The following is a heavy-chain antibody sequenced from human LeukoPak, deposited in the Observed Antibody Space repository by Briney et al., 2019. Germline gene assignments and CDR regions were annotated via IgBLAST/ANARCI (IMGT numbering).Heavy chain of an antibody. Sequence: GGSLRLSCVSSRFIFSVYQMNGVREAPGKGVELVSFISSSGCTIYYAASVKGRFTISRDNAKKSLYLQMNSLRAEDTAVYYCARVYSSGWSYWGQGTLVTVSS. CDR3: ARVYSSGWSY. CDR1: RFIFSVYQ. CDR2: ISSSGCTI. V-gene: IGHV3-48*03. D-gene: IGHD6-19*01. J-gene: IGHJ4*02.